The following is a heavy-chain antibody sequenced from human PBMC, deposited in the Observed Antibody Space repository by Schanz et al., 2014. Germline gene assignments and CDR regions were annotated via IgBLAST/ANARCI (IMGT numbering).Heavy chain of an antibody. V-gene: IGHV3-48*01. Sequence: EVQLVESGGGLIQPGGSLRLSCAASGFGFSSYSMNWVRQAPGKGLEWVSYISGSSRTIYYADSVRGRFTISRDNAENTLLLQMNSLRAEDTAVYYCARKVVATIGGYYDNWGQGTLLTVSS. CDR2: ISGSSRTI. CDR3: ARKVVATIGGYYDN. D-gene: IGHD5-12*01. CDR1: GFGFSSYS. J-gene: IGHJ4*02.